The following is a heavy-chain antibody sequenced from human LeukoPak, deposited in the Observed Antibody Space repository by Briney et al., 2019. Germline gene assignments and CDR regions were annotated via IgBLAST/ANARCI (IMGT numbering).Heavy chain of an antibody. V-gene: IGHV4-34*01. D-gene: IGHD2-2*01. CDR2: INHSGST. Sequence: SETLSLTCAVYGGSFSGYYWSWIRQPPGKGLEWIGEINHSGSTNYNPSLKSRVTISVDTSKNQFSLKLSSVTAADTAVYYCARAPANAPADYWGQGTLVTVSS. CDR3: ARAPANAPADY. J-gene: IGHJ4*02. CDR1: GGSFSGYY.